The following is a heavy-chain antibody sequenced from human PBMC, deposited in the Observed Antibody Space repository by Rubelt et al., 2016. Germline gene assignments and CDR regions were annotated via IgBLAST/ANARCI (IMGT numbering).Heavy chain of an antibody. J-gene: IGHJ4*02. V-gene: IGHV3-66*01. CDR1: GFTVSSKY. CDR3: VKDAVVVGTVVVLNYFDS. D-gene: IGHD2-2*01. Sequence: EVQLVESGGGLVQPGGSLRLSCAASGFTVSSKYMTWVRQAPGKGLEWVSVIHSGGSTYYAASVEGRFSISRDNSKNTLYLQMNSLRAEDTAVYYCVKDAVVVGTVVVLNYFDSWGQGTLVTVSS. CDR2: IHSGGST.